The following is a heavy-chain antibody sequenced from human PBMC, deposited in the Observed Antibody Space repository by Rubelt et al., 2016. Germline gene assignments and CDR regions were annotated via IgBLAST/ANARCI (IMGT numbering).Heavy chain of an antibody. CDR1: GGTFSSYA. CDR2: IIPIFGTA. CDR3: ARDGAAGSFDY. D-gene: IGHD6-13*01. V-gene: IGHV1-69*06. Sequence: QVQLVQSGAEVKKPGSSVKVSCKASGGTFSSYAISWVRQAPGQGLEWMGGIIPIFGTANYAQKFQGRVTMTTDTSTSTAYMERRSLRSDDTAVYYCARDGAAGSFDYWGQGTLVTVSS. J-gene: IGHJ4*02.